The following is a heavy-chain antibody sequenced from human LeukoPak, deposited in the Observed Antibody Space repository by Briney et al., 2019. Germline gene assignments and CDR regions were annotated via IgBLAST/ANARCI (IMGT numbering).Heavy chain of an antibody. Sequence: GGSLRLSCAASGFTFSIYGIHWVRQAPGKGLESVAVISYDGSNKYYADSVKGRFTISRDNSKNTLYLQMNSLRAEDTAVYYCAKGGPSGYSSGWYYFDYWGQGTLVTVSS. V-gene: IGHV3-30*18. CDR2: ISYDGSNK. D-gene: IGHD6-19*01. CDR3: AKGGPSGYSSGWYYFDY. CDR1: GFTFSIYG. J-gene: IGHJ4*02.